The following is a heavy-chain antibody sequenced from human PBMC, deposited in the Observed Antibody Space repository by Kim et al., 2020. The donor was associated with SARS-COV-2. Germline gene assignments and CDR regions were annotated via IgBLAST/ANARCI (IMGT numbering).Heavy chain of an antibody. V-gene: IGHV3-30*18. Sequence: GGSLRLSCAASGFTFSSYGMHWVRQAPGKGLEWVAVISYDGSNKYYADSVKGRFTISRDNSKNTLYLQMNSLRAEDTAVYYCAKDGITMVRGVITYWGQGTLVTVSS. CDR2: ISYDGSNK. D-gene: IGHD3-10*01. J-gene: IGHJ4*02. CDR3: AKDGITMVRGVITY. CDR1: GFTFSSYG.